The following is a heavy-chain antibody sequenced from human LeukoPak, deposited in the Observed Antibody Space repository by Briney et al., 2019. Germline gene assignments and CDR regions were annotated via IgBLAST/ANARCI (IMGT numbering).Heavy chain of an antibody. CDR1: GGSFSGYY. D-gene: IGHD6-19*01. CDR3: ARGRALAVAGKDGWFDP. CDR2: INHSGST. V-gene: IGHV4-34*01. Sequence: SSETLSLTCAVYGGSFSGYYWSWIRQPPGKGLEWIGEINHSGSTNYNPSLKSRVTISVDTSKNQFSLKLSSVTAADTAVYYCARGRALAVAGKDGWFDPWGQGTLVTVSS. J-gene: IGHJ5*02.